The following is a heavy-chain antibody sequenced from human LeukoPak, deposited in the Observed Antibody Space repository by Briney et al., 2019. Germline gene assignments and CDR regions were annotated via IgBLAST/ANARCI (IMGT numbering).Heavy chain of an antibody. J-gene: IGHJ5*02. V-gene: IGHV3-7*01. CDR1: GFTFSDDW. Sequence: GGSLRLSCAASGFTFSDDWMSWVRQAPGQGLEWVANIKYPGSDEPYVASVRGRFTISRDNAKNSLFLQMNSLRAEDTAVYYCARGFSSSWYVGWFDPWGQGTLVTVSS. CDR3: ARGFSSSWYVGWFDP. D-gene: IGHD6-13*01. CDR2: IKYPGSDE.